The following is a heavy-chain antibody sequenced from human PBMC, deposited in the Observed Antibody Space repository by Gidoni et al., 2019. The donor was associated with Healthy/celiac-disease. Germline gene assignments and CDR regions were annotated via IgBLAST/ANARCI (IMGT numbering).Heavy chain of an antibody. D-gene: IGHD6-13*01. CDR1: GFTFSSYS. CDR3: AREGGSSWYPNFDY. V-gene: IGHV3-21*01. Sequence: GFTFSSYSMNWVRQAPGKGLEWVSSISSSGSTIYYADSVKGRFTISRDNAKNSLYLQMNSLRAEDTAVYYCAREGGSSWYPNFDYWGQGTLVTVSS. J-gene: IGHJ4*02. CDR2: ISSSGSTI.